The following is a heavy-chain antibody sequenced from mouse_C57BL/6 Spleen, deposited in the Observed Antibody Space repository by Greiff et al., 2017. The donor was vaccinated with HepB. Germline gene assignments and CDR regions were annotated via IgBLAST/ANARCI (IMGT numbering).Heavy chain of an antibody. CDR2: IYPSDSET. CDR1: GYTFTSYW. J-gene: IGHJ2*01. CDR3: ARNHYYGDYFDY. Sequence: QVQLQQPGAELVRPGSSVKLSCKASGYTFTSYWMDWVKQRPGQGLEWIGNIYPSDSETHYNQKFKDKATLTVDKSSSTAYMQLSSLTSEDSAVYYCARNHYYGDYFDYWGQGTTLTVSS. D-gene: IGHD1-1*01. V-gene: IGHV1-61*01.